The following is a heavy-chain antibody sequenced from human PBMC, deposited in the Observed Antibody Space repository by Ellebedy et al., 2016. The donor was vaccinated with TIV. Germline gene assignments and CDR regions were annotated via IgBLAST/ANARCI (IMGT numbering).Heavy chain of an antibody. CDR1: GFTFSSYD. D-gene: IGHD2-21*01. V-gene: IGHV3-13*01. CDR3: ARVRFGDTAVDY. Sequence: GESLKISCAASGFTFSSYDMHWVRQGTGKGLEWVSAIGTAGDTYYPGSVKGRFTISRENAKNSLYLQIPSLRAEDTAAYYCARVRFGDTAVDYWGQGTLVTVSS. CDR2: IGTAGDT. J-gene: IGHJ4*03.